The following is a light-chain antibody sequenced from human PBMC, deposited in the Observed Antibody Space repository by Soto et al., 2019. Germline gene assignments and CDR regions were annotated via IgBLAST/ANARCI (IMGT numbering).Light chain of an antibody. CDR2: AAS. CDR3: QHYNDWPPWT. J-gene: IGKJ1*01. V-gene: IGKV3-15*01. Sequence: DIVMTQSPATLSVSPGERATLSCRASQSVSNNVVWYQQKPGQAPRVVIYAASMRATGIPARFSGRGSGTDFTPTISSLQSEDFALYYCQHYNDWPPWTFGQGTKVEIK. CDR1: QSVSNN.